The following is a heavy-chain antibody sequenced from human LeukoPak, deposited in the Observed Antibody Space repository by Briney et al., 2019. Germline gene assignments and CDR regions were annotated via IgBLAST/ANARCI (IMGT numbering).Heavy chain of an antibody. Sequence: TGGSLRLSCAASGFTFSSYAMSWVRQAPGKGLEWVSAISGSGGSTYYADSVKGRFTISRDNAKNSLYLQMNSLRAEDTAVYYCARDEITYTGYWGQGTLVTVSS. CDR2: ISGSGGST. D-gene: IGHD2-2*02. J-gene: IGHJ4*02. V-gene: IGHV3-23*01. CDR1: GFTFSSYA. CDR3: ARDEITYTGY.